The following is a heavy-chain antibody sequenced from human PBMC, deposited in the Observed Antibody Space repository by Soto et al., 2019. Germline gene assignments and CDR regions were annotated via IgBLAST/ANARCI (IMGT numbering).Heavy chain of an antibody. J-gene: IGHJ4*02. CDR2: ISSSSSYI. D-gene: IGHD2-21*02. CDR3: ARDPVSSDFNDY. Sequence: PGGSLRLSCGASGFTFSSYSMNWVRQAPGKGLEWVSSISSSSSYIYYADSVKGRFTISRDNAKNSLYLQMNSLRAEDTAVYYCARDPVSSDFNDYWGQGTLVTVSS. V-gene: IGHV3-21*01. CDR1: GFTFSSYS.